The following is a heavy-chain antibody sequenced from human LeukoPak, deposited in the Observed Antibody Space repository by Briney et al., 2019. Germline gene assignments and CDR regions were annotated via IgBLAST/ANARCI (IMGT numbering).Heavy chain of an antibody. D-gene: IGHD4-17*01. CDR1: GGSISSYY. V-gene: IGHV4-59*01. J-gene: IGHJ4*02. CDR3: ARDDYADYALHY. CDR2: IYYSGST. Sequence: SETLSLTCTVSGGSISSYYWSWIRQPPGKGLEWIGYIYYSGSTNYNPSLKSRVTISVDTSKNQFSLKVNSVTAADTAVYYCARDDYADYALHYWGQGTLVTVSS.